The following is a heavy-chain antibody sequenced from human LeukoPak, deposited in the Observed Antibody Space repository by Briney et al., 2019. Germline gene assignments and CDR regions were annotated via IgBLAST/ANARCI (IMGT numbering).Heavy chain of an antibody. CDR2: IYHSGST. CDR3: ARGGNEWLLLHYFDY. CDR1: GYSISSGYY. Sequence: PSETLSLTCTVSGYSISSGYYWGWIRQPPGKGLEWIGSIYHSGSTYYNPSLKSRVTISVDTSKNQFSLKLSSVTAADTAVYYCARGGNEWLLLHYFDYWGQGTLVTVSS. J-gene: IGHJ4*02. D-gene: IGHD3-22*01. V-gene: IGHV4-38-2*02.